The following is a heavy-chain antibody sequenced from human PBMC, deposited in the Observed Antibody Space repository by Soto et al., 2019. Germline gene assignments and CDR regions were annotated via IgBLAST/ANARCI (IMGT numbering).Heavy chain of an antibody. CDR1: GYSFTSYW. CDR3: ARHRRWLQSDYYYYGMDV. J-gene: IGHJ6*02. Sequence: GESLKISCKGSGYSFTSYWIGWVRQMPGKGLAWMGIIYPGDSDTRYSPSFQGQVTISADKSISTAYLQWSSLKASDTAMYYCARHRRWLQSDYYYYGMDVWGQGTTVTVSS. V-gene: IGHV5-51*01. D-gene: IGHD5-12*01. CDR2: IYPGDSDT.